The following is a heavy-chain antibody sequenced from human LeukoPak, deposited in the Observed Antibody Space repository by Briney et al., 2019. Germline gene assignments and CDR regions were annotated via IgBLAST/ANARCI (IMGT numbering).Heavy chain of an antibody. CDR3: AKGIGSSWNYDY. J-gene: IGHJ4*02. Sequence: PGGSLRLSCAASGFTFSSYAMSWVRQAPGKGLEWVSAISGSGGSTYYADSVKGRFTISRDNSKNTLYLQMNSLRAEDAAVYYCAKGIGSSWNYDYWGQGTLVTVSS. D-gene: IGHD6-13*01. CDR1: GFTFSSYA. CDR2: ISGSGGST. V-gene: IGHV3-23*01.